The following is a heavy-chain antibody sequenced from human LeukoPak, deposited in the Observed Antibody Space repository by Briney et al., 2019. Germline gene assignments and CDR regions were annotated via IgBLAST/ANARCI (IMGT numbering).Heavy chain of an antibody. CDR1: GGSISSGSYY. D-gene: IGHD3-16*02. V-gene: IGHV4-61*02. J-gene: IGHJ5*02. CDR2: IYTSGST. Sequence: SETLSLTCTVSGGSISSGSYYWSWIRQPAGKGLEWIGRIYTSGSTNYNPSLKSRVTISVDTSKNQFSLKLSSVTAADTAVYYCARDFVSSPRGFGGAIATWGQGTLVTVSS. CDR3: ARDFVSSPRGFGGAIAT.